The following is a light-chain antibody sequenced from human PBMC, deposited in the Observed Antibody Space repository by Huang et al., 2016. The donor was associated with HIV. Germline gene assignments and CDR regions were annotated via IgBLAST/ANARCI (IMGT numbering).Light chain of an antibody. CDR2: AAS. CDR3: QRYDSAPRA. Sequence: QMTQSPASLSASTGVRVTLTCRASQDIGNYVAWFQQKPGKVPRLLIYAASVLQSGVPSRFGGRGSGTDFTLTISNFQPEDVATYYCQRYDSAPRAFGQGTKVDLK. V-gene: IGKV1-27*01. J-gene: IGKJ1*01. CDR1: QDIGNY.